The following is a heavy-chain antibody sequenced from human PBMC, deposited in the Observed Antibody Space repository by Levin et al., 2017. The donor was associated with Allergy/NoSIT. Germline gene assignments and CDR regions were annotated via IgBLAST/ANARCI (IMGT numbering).Heavy chain of an antibody. CDR3: AALGSFDY. CDR1: GLSFPDYG. J-gene: IGHJ4*02. CDR2: ITSDGSHK. Sequence: GGSLRLSCTASGLSFPDYGVHWVRQAPDKGLEWVAIITSDGSHKYYADSVRGRFTISRDNSRNTLCLEMNSLRVEDTAVYFCAALGSFDYWGLGTLVTVSS. D-gene: IGHD3-16*01. V-gene: IGHV3-30*05.